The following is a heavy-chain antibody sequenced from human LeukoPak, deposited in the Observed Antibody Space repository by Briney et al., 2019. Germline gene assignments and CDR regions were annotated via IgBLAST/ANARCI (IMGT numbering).Heavy chain of an antibody. V-gene: IGHV1-69*04. J-gene: IGHJ6*02. CDR3: AREGTGPGRSHYYYGMDV. CDR1: GGTFSSYA. Sequence: GSSVKVSCKASGGTFSSYAISWVRQAPGQGLEWMGRIIPILGIANYAQKFQGRVTITADKSTSTAYMELSSLRSEDTAVYYCAREGTGPGRSHYYYGMDVWGQGTLVTVSS. D-gene: IGHD3/OR15-3a*01. CDR2: IIPILGIA.